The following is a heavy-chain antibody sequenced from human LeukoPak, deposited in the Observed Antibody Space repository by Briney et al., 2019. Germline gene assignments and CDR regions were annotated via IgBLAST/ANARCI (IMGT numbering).Heavy chain of an antibody. J-gene: IGHJ4*02. CDR1: GGSISGHY. CDR3: ARRASSGLFDY. CDR2: IYTSGSP. V-gene: IGHV4-4*09. D-gene: IGHD6-6*01. Sequence: KPSETLSLTCTVSGGSISGHYWSWIRQPPGKGLEWIGDIYTSGSPNYNPSLKSRVTISVDTSKNQVSLKLSSVTAADTAVYYCARRASSGLFDYWGQGTLVTVSS.